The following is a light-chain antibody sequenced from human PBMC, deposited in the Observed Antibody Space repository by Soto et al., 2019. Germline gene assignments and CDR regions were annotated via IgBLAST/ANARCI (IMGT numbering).Light chain of an antibody. J-gene: IGLJ2*01. CDR3: SSYARDDKAI. CDR2: DVF. CDR1: SSDIGGFDY. Sequence: QSVLTQPASVSGSPGQSVTISCTGTSSDIGGFDYVSWYQQYPGKAPKLLIFDVFKRPPGIPNRFSGSKSGNTASLTVSGLRFDDEALYYCSSYARDDKAIFGGGTQLTVL. V-gene: IGLV2-8*01.